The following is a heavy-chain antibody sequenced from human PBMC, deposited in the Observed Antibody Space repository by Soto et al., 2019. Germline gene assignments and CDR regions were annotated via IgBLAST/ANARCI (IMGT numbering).Heavy chain of an antibody. D-gene: IGHD7-27*01. CDR1: GYTFTNFG. J-gene: IGHJ4*02. V-gene: IGHV1-18*01. CDR3: TRLGTPIDY. CDR2: ISAYNGNT. Sequence: QVQLVQSGAEVKKPGASVKVSCKASGYTFTNFGISWVRQAPGQGLEWMGWISAYNGNTNYAQNFQGRVTMTTDTSTSTAYMELRSLISDHTSLYYCTRLGTPIDYWGQGTLATVSS.